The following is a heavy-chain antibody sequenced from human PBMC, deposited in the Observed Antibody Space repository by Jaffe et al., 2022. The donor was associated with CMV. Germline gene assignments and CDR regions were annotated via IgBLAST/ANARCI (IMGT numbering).Heavy chain of an antibody. D-gene: IGHD3-9*01. CDR3: ARDQEALFDWLTPFSYYYYGMDV. J-gene: IGHJ6*02. CDR2: IKQDGSEK. V-gene: IGHV3-7*01. Sequence: EVQLVESGGGLVQPGGSLRLSCAASGFTFSSYWMSWVRQAPGKGLEWVANIKQDGSEKYYVDSVKGRFTISRDNAKNSLYLQMNSLRAEDTAVYYCARDQEALFDWLTPFSYYYYGMDVWGQGTTVTVSS. CDR1: GFTFSSYW.